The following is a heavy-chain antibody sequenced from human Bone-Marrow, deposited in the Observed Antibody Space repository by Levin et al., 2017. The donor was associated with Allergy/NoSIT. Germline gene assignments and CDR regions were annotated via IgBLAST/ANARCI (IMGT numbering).Heavy chain of an antibody. CDR2: ISDSGGIT. D-gene: IGHD6-19*01. V-gene: IGHV3-23*01. CDR3: AKVLPVAGTFFGY. Sequence: GESLKISCAASGFTFSSYAMSWVRQAPGRGLEWVSRISDSGGITYYADSVKGRFTISSDNSKNPLYLQMNTLIAEDPAVSYSAKVLPVAGTFFGYWGQGTLVTVSS. CDR1: GFTFSSYA. J-gene: IGHJ4*02.